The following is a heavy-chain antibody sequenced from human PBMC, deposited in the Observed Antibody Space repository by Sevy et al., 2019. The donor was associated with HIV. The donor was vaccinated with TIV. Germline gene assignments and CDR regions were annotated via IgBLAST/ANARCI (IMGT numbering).Heavy chain of an antibody. V-gene: IGHV3-11*01. CDR3: ARDLTPRETYIDY. D-gene: IGHD1-20*01. CDR2: ITGSGTTL. Sequence: GGSLRLTCAASGFTFSDYFMMWIRRAPGKGLEWVSYITGSGTTLYYADSVKGRFTISRDNSKNSLYLQMNSLRPEDTAIYYCARDLTPRETYIDYWAQGTLVTVSS. J-gene: IGHJ4*02. CDR1: GFTFSDYF.